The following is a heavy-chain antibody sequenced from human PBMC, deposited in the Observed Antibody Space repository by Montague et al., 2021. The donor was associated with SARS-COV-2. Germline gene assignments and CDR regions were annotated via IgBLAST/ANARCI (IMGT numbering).Heavy chain of an antibody. J-gene: IGHJ6*02. CDR3: ARGDEEQWLVHYYYCGMDV. Sequence: CAISGDSVSSNSAAWNWIRQSPSRGLEWLGRTCYRSKWYNDYAVSVKSRITINPDTSKNQFSLQLNSVTPEDTAVYYCARGDEEQWLVHYYYCGMDVWGQGTTVTVSS. CDR1: GDSVSSNSAA. CDR2: TCYRSKWYN. V-gene: IGHV6-1*01. D-gene: IGHD6-19*01.